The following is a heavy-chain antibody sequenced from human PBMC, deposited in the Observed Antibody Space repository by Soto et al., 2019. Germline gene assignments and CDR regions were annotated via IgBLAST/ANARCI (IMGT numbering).Heavy chain of an antibody. J-gene: IGHJ6*02. CDR1: GGTFSSYA. D-gene: IGHD3-3*01. CDR3: ARSSGVVTVYYYGMDV. CDR2: IIPTFGTA. Sequence: SVKVSCKASGGTFSSYAISWVRQAPGQGLEWMGGIIPTFGTANYAQKFQGRVTITADESTSTAYMELSSLRSEDTAVYYCARSSGVVTVYYYGMDVWGQGTTVTVSS. V-gene: IGHV1-69*13.